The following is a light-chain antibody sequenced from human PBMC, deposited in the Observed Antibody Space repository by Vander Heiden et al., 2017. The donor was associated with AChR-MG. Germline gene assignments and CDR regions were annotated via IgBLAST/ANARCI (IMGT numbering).Light chain of an antibody. V-gene: IGKV4-1*01. J-gene: IGKJ1*01. CDR1: PSDLHNTNKKED. Sequence: DIEMTLSPASLTLSMGARDTTNCNSSPSDLHNTNKKEDLAWYQQKPGQPPKLLIYWASIRESGVPDRFSGSGSGTEFTLTISSLQAEDVAVYYCQQHRSSPPTFGRGTKVEIK. CDR3: QQHRSSPPT. CDR2: WAS.